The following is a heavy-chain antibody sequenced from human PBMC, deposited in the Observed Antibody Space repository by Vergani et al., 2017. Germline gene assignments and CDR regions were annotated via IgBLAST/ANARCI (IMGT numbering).Heavy chain of an antibody. J-gene: IGHJ2*01. CDR3: AKDRRYCSSTSCLIYWYFDL. CDR1: GFTFSSYA. V-gene: IGHV3-23*01. CDR2: ISGSGGST. Sequence: EVQLLESGGGLVQPGGSLRLSCAASGFTFSSYAMSWVRQAPGKGLEWVSAISGSGGSTYYADSVKGRFTISRDNSKNTLYLQMNSLRAEDTAVYYCAKDRRYCSSTSCLIYWYFDLWGRGTLVTVSS. D-gene: IGHD2-2*01.